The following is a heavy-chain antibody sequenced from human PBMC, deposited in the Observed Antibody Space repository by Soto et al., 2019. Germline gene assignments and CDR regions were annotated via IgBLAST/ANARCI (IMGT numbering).Heavy chain of an antibody. CDR3: ARGSITIFGVVIGSNYFDY. CDR2: ISAYNGNT. V-gene: IGHV1-18*01. Sequence: ASVKVSCKASGCTFTSYGISWVRQAPGQGLEWMGWISAYNGNTNYAQKLQGRVTMTTDTSTSTAYMELRSLRSDDTAVYYCARGSITIFGVVIGSNYFDYWGQGTLVTVSS. CDR1: GCTFTSYG. D-gene: IGHD3-3*01. J-gene: IGHJ4*02.